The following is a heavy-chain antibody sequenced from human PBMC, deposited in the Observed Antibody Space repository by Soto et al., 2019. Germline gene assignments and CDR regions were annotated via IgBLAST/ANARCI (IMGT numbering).Heavy chain of an antibody. D-gene: IGHD1-26*01. CDR3: ASHSGSSPEGRYYYGMDV. CDR2: IIPIFGTA. J-gene: IGHJ6*02. Sequence: QVQLVQSGAEVKKPGSSVKVSCKASGGTFSSYAISWVRQAPGQGLEWMGGIIPIFGTADYAQKFQGRVTITAAEPTSTASMGLSSLRSEDTAVYYCASHSGSSPEGRYYYGMDVWGQGTTVTVSS. CDR1: GGTFSSYA. V-gene: IGHV1-69*12.